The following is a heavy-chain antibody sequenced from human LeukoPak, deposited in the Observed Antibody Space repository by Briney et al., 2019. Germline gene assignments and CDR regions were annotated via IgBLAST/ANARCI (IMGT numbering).Heavy chain of an antibody. CDR3: ARGQEGYYYDSTGYPASFDS. V-gene: IGHV4-4*07. D-gene: IGHD3-22*01. CDR2: IYTSGSSNYN. Sequence: SETLSLTCSASSGSISNYYWSWIRQPAGKGLEWIGRIYTSGSSNYNNYNPSLKSRVTMSVDASKNQVSLKLSSVTAADAAVYYCARGQEGYYYDSTGYPASFDSWGQGTLVIVSS. CDR1: SGSISNYY. J-gene: IGHJ4*02.